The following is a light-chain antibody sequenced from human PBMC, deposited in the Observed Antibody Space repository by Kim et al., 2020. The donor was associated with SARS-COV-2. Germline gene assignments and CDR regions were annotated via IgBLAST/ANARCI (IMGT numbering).Light chain of an antibody. CDR3: HQYGSSPPT. Sequence: PGERATPSCRASQSVASSYLAWYHQKPGQAPRLLIYHASSRATGIPDRFSGSESGTDFTLTISRLESEDFAVYYCHQYGSSPPTFGQGTKVDIK. V-gene: IGKV3-20*01. CDR2: HAS. J-gene: IGKJ1*01. CDR1: QSVASSY.